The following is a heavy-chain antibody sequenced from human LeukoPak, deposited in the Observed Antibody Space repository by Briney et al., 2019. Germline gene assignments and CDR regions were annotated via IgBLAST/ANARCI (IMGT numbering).Heavy chain of an antibody. CDR2: ICPGDSDT. J-gene: IGHJ6*02. Sequence: GESLKISCKGSGYSFTNYWIGWVRQMPGKGLEWMGIICPGDSDTRYSPSFQGQVTISADKSISTAYLQWSSLKASDTAMYYCARFNGDYVDYYYYGTDVWGQGTTVTVSS. V-gene: IGHV5-51*01. CDR1: GYSFTNYW. CDR3: ARFNGDYVDYYYYGTDV. D-gene: IGHD4-17*01.